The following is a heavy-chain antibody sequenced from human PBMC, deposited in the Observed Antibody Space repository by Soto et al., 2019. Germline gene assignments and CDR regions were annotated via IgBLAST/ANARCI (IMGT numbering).Heavy chain of an antibody. J-gene: IGHJ4*02. CDR3: ARHLAPGESITVTTCQAGFEY. Sequence: QVQLQESGPGLVKPSQTLSLTCTVSGGSISSGGYYWSWIRQHPGKGLEWIGYIYYSGSTYYNTSLKSRVTISVDTSKNQCSLKLSSVTAADTAVYYSARHLAPGESITVTTCQAGFEYWGQGTLVTVSS. CDR1: GGSISSGGYY. CDR2: IYYSGST. V-gene: IGHV4-31*03. D-gene: IGHD4-17*01.